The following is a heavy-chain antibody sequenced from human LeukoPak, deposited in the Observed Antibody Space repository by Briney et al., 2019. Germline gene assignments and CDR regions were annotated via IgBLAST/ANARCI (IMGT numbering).Heavy chain of an antibody. J-gene: IGHJ4*02. D-gene: IGHD7-27*01. Sequence: SETLSLTCTVSGGSISSSSYYWGWIRQPPGKGLEWIGSIYYSGSTYYNPSLKSRVTISVDTSKNQFSLKLSSVTAADTAVYYCARGGGRGTGLGYYFDYWGQGTLVTVSS. V-gene: IGHV4-39*07. CDR1: GGSISSSSYY. CDR2: IYYSGST. CDR3: ARGGGRGTGLGYYFDY.